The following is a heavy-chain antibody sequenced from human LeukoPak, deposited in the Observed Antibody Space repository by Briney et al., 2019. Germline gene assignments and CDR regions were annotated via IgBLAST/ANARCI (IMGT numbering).Heavy chain of an antibody. CDR2: ISSSSSYI. V-gene: IGHV3-21*01. CDR1: GFTFSSYS. CDR3: ARDGSGGYDGTTDY. J-gene: IGHJ4*02. D-gene: IGHD3-10*01. Sequence: GGSLRLSCAASGFTFSSYSMNWVRQAPGKGLEWVSSISSSSSYIYYADSVKGRFTISRDNAKNSLYLQMNSLRAEDTAVYYCARDGSGGYDGTTDYWGQGTLVTVSS.